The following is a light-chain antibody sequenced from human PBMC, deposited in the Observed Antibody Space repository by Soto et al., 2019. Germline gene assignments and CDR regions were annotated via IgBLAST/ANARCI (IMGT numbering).Light chain of an antibody. V-gene: IGKV3-15*01. CDR2: GAS. CDR3: QQYNHWPLT. Sequence: EIVMTQSPATLSVSPGESATLSCRASQSVSSNLAWYQQKPGQAPRLLIYGASTRATGIPARFSGSGSGTEFTLTISSLQSEDFAFYYCQQYNHWPLTFGGGTKVEIK. J-gene: IGKJ4*01. CDR1: QSVSSN.